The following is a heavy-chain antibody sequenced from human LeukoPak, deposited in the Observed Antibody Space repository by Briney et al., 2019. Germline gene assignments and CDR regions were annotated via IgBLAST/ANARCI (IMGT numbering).Heavy chain of an antibody. V-gene: IGHV3-7*01. D-gene: IGHD7-27*01. J-gene: IGHJ4*02. CDR2: IKQDGSEK. Sequence: GGSLRLSCVASGFTVDTYWMSWVRQAPGKGLEWVANIKQDGSEKYYVDSVKGRFTISRDNAKNSLYLQMNSLRAEDTAVYYCASETGLTGVGYYFDYWGQGTLVTVSS. CDR1: GFTVDTYW. CDR3: ASETGLTGVGYYFDY.